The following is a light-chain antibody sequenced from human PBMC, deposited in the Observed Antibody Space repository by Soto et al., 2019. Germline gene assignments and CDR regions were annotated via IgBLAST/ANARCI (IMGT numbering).Light chain of an antibody. CDR3: SSYGGGDTFHVI. Sequence: QSVLTQPASVSGSPGQSITISCTGTSSDVGAYNYVSWYQQYTGKAPKLMIYDVSKRPSGVPDRFSGSKSGNTASLTVSGLRADDEAVYYCSSYGGGDTFHVIFGGGTKLT. CDR1: SSDVGAYNY. V-gene: IGLV2-8*01. J-gene: IGLJ2*01. CDR2: DVS.